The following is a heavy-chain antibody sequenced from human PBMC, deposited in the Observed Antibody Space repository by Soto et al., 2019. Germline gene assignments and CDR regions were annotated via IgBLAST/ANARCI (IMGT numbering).Heavy chain of an antibody. J-gene: IGHJ4*02. CDR3: ARDWLGGSVPIDY. Sequence: PGGSLRLSCAASGFTFSDYYMSWIRQAPGKGLEWVSYISSSSSYTNYADSVKGRFTISRDNAKNSLYLQMNSLRAEDTAVYYCARDWLGGSVPIDYWGQGTLVTVSS. D-gene: IGHD3-22*01. V-gene: IGHV3-11*06. CDR2: ISSSSSYT. CDR1: GFTFSDYY.